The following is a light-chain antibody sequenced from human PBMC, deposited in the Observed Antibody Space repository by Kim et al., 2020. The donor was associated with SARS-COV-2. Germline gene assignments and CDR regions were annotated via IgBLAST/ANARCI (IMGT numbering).Light chain of an antibody. CDR1: QSVSSY. J-gene: IGKJ3*01. V-gene: IGKV3-11*01. CDR3: QQRSNWPPLFT. Sequence: PGERATLSCRTSQSVSSYLAWYQQKPGQAPRLLIYDASNRATGIPARFSGSGSGTDFTLTISSLEPEDFAVYYCQQRSNWPPLFTFGPGTKVDIK. CDR2: DAS.